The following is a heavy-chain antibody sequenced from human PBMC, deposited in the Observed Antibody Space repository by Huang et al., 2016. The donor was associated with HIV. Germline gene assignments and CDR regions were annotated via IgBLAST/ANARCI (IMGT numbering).Heavy chain of an antibody. CDR3: ANQHIGAAATWF. Sequence: QLQLQESGPGQVKPSETLSLTCTVSGDFISSTNYYWGWIRQSPGKGLGWVGSVYQIGSTIYTPALKGRVTLSVETSRNQFSLRLNSVTAADTAVYYCANQHIGAAATWFWGRGTQVAVSS. V-gene: IGHV4-39*01. CDR1: GDFISSTNYY. D-gene: IGHD6-13*01. J-gene: IGHJ4*02. CDR2: VYQIGST.